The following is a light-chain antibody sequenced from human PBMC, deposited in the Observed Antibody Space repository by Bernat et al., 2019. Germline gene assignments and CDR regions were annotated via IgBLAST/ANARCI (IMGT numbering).Light chain of an antibody. V-gene: IGLV2-18*02. Sequence: QSALTQPPSVSGSPGQSVTISCTGTSSDVGSYNRVSWYQQSPGTAPKLMIYELTNRPSGVPDRFSGSKSGNTASLTISGLQAEDEADYYCSSYTSISTLVFGGGTKLPVL. CDR3: SSYTSISTLV. CDR1: SSDVGSYNR. CDR2: ELT. J-gene: IGLJ2*01.